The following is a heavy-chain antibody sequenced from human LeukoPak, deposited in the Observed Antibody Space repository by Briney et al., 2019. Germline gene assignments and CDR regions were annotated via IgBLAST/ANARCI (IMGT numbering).Heavy chain of an antibody. CDR2: IQPDGSGA. Sequence: GGSLRLSCVTSGFTFRGYWMSWFRQAPGKGLEWVGNIQPDGSGAFYADAMRGRFTISRDNAQNSLYLQINSLRAEDTAVYYCAREDDHNTNDCWGQGTLVTVSS. V-gene: IGHV3-7*01. CDR3: AREDDHNTNDC. J-gene: IGHJ4*02. CDR1: GFTFRGYW. D-gene: IGHD5-24*01.